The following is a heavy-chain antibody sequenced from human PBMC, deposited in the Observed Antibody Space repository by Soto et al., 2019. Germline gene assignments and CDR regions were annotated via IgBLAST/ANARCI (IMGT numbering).Heavy chain of an antibody. V-gene: IGHV2-26*01. CDR2: IFWNDER. CDR1: GFSLSKARMG. Sequence: QVTLKESGPVLVKPTETLTLTCTVSGFSLSKARMGVSWIRQPPGKALEWLAHIFWNDERSYKTSLKSRLTISRDTSKSQVVLTMTNVDPVDTGTYFCGRALREGLPIYYFDSWGQGTLVTVSS. D-gene: IGHD1-26*01. J-gene: IGHJ4*02. CDR3: GRALREGLPIYYFDS.